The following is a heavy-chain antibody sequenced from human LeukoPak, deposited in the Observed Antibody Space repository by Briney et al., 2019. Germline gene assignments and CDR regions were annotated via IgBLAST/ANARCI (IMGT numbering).Heavy chain of an antibody. CDR1: GFTFSDYY. CDR2: ISSSGSTI. CDR3: AGELKIGYMDV. J-gene: IGHJ6*03. Sequence: GGSLRLSCAASGFTFSDYYMSWIRQAPGKGLEWVSYISSSGSTIYYADSVKGRFTISRDNAKNSLYLQMNSLRAEDTAVYYCAGELKIGYMDVWGKGTTVTISS. V-gene: IGHV3-11*01. D-gene: IGHD2/OR15-2a*01.